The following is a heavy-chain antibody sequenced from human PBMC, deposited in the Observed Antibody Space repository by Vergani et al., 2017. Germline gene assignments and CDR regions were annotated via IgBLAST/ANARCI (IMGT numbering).Heavy chain of an antibody. CDR3: AVRPRVNLVGGEIVTKRTFYY. D-gene: IGHD3-10*01. J-gene: IGHJ4*02. CDR1: GESFSSFY. CDR2: INNDGHT. V-gene: IGHV4-34*02. Sequence: QVQLQQWGAGVVKPSGTLTLTCAVFGESFSSFYWSWIRQPPGKGLEWIGEINNDGHTNYNPSLESRVTVSRDTAKNQFSFNLMSVTAADTSMYYCAVRPRVNLVGGEIVTKRTFYYWSQGSLVTVSS.